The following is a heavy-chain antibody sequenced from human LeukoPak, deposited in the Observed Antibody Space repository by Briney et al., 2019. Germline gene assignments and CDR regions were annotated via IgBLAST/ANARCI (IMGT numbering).Heavy chain of an antibody. CDR3: ARQYYDILTGYHKGVGPPYYYYYMDV. CDR1: GGTFSSYA. D-gene: IGHD3-9*01. CDR2: IIPIFGTA. V-gene: IGHV1-69*13. Sequence: GASVKVSCKASGGTFSSYAISWVRQAPGQGLEWMGGIIPIFGTANYAQKFQGRVTITADESTSTAYMELSSLRSEDTAVYYCARQYYDILTGYHKGVGPPYYYYYMDVWGKGTTVTISS. J-gene: IGHJ6*03.